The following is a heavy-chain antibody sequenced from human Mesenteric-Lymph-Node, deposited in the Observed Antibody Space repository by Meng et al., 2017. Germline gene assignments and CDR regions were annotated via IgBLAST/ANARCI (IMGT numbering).Heavy chain of an antibody. CDR3: ASGRKYCSSTSCYGQFDY. D-gene: IGHD2-2*01. J-gene: IGHJ4*02. CDR2: IYHSGST. CDR1: GGSISSSNW. V-gene: IGHV4-4*02. Sequence: QGQRQGSGPGLGKPSGTLSLTCAVPGGSISSSNWWSWVRQPPGKGLEWIGEIYHSGSTNYNPSLKSRVTISVDKSKNQFSLKLSSVTAADTAVYYCASGRKYCSSTSCYGQFDYWGQGTLVTVSS.